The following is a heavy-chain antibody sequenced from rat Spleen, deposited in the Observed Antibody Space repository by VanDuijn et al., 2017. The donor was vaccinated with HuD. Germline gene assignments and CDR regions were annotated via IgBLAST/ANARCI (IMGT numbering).Heavy chain of an antibody. Sequence: EVQLVESGGGLVQPGRSLKLSCAASGFTFSNYDMAWVRQAPKKGLEWVASISSGGGGTYYPDSVKGRFTISRDNAKNTLHLQMDSLRSEDTATYYCVRQDTSGYSNWFTYWGQGTLVTVSS. D-gene: IGHD4-3*01. CDR2: ISSGGGGT. CDR1: GFTFSNYD. CDR3: VRQDTSGYSNWFTY. V-gene: IGHV5S13*01. J-gene: IGHJ3*01.